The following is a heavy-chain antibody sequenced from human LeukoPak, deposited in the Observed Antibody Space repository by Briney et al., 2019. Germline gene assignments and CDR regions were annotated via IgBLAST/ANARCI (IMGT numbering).Heavy chain of an antibody. D-gene: IGHD4-23*01. CDR2: ISAYIGNT. CDR3: ARVPDYGGNRYGMDV. V-gene: IGHV1-18*01. Sequence: ASVKVSCKASGYTFTSYGISWVRQAPGQGLEWMGWISAYIGNTNYAQKLQGRVTMTTDTSTSTAYMELRSLRSDDTAVHYCARVPDYGGNRYGMDVWGQGTTVTVSS. CDR1: GYTFTSYG. J-gene: IGHJ6*02.